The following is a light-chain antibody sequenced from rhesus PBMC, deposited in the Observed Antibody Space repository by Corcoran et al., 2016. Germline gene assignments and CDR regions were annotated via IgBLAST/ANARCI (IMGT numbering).Light chain of an antibody. V-gene: IGKV1-22*01. Sequence: DIQMTQSPSSLSASVGDTVTITCRASQSISSWLDWYQQKPGKAPKLLIYKASRLQSGVPSRFSGSGSGTDFTLTISSLQPEDFANYYCLQYSSSPYSFGQGTKVEIK. J-gene: IGKJ2*01. CDR3: LQYSSSPYS. CDR2: KAS. CDR1: QSISSW.